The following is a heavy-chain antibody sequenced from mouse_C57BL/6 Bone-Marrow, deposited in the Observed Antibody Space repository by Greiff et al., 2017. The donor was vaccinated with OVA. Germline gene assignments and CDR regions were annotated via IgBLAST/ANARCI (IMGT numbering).Heavy chain of an antibody. J-gene: IGHJ2*01. CDR1: GYTFTSYW. CDR3: HILPYSNYDY. CDR2: IDPSASDT. Sequence: VQLQQPGAELVRPGSSVKLSCKASGYTFTSYWMHWVKQRPIQGLEWIGNIDPSASDTHSHQKFKDKATLTVDKSSSTAYMQRSSLTSEVSAVYYCHILPYSNYDYWGQGTTLTVSS. V-gene: IGHV1-52*01. D-gene: IGHD2-5*01.